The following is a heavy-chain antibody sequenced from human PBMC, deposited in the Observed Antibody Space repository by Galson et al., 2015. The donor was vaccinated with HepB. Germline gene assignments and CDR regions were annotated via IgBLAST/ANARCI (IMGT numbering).Heavy chain of an antibody. CDR3: AGQLRFLEWAPWVDYYYYGMDV. CDR2: IYSGGST. CDR1: GFTVSSNY. D-gene: IGHD3-3*01. V-gene: IGHV3-53*01. Sequence: SLRLSCAASGFTVSSNYMSWVRQAPGKGLEWVSVIYSGGSTYYADSVKGRFTISRDNSKNTLYLQMNSLRAEDTAVYYCAGQLRFLEWAPWVDYYYYGMDVWGQGTTVTVSS. J-gene: IGHJ6*02.